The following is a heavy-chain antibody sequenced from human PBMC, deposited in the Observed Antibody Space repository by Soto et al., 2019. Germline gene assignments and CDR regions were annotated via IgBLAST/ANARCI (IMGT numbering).Heavy chain of an antibody. J-gene: IGHJ5*02. Sequence: GGSLRLSCAATGFSISNYWMSWVRQGPGKGPEWVANIKQDASEKYYVDSVKGRFTISRDNAENSLYLQMTSLRAEDTAVYHCARSLSAIPGXSWGQGT. CDR1: GFSISNYW. CDR3: ARSLSAIPGXS. CDR2: IKQDASEK. V-gene: IGHV3-7*05.